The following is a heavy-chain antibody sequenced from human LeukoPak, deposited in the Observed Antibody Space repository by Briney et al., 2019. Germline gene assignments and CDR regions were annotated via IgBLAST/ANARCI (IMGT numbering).Heavy chain of an antibody. Sequence: SETLSLTCTVSGVSINSSSYYWSWIRQHSGQGLEWIGYIYYSGSTYYNPSLKSRVTISVDTSKNQFSLKLSSVTAADTAVYYCARGYCSSTSCNTNWLDPWGQGTLVTVSS. CDR3: ARGYCSSTSCNTNWLDP. CDR1: GVSINSSSYY. CDR2: IYYSGST. J-gene: IGHJ5*02. V-gene: IGHV4-31*03. D-gene: IGHD2-2*02.